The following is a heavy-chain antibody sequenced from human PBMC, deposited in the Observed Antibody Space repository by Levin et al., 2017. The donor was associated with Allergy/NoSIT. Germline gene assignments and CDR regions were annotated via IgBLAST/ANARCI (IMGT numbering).Heavy chain of an antibody. J-gene: IGHJ5*02. Sequence: GESLKISCAASGFTFSIYSMNWVRQAPGKGLEWVSTISSSSNFIYYADSVKGRFTVSRDNAKSSLYLQMSSLRVEDTAVYYCALHSGSQDVHHWGQGTLVTVSS. CDR1: GFTFSIYS. V-gene: IGHV3-21*01. D-gene: IGHD1-26*01. CDR3: ALHSGSQDVHH. CDR2: ISSSSNFI.